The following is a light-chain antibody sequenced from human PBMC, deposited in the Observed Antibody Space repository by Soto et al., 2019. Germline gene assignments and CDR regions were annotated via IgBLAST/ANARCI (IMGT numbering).Light chain of an antibody. CDR3: SSYTSSRTVV. CDR2: DVT. CDR1: SSDVGGYNY. J-gene: IGLJ2*01. Sequence: QSVLTQPASVSGSPGQSITISCTGTSSDVGGYNYVSWYQQHPAKAPKLMIYDVTDRPSGVSNRFSGSKSGNTASLSISGLQAEDEADYYCSSYTSSRTVVFGGGTKLTVL. V-gene: IGLV2-14*01.